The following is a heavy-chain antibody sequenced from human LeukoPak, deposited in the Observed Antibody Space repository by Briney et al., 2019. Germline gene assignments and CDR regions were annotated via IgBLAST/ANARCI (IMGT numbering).Heavy chain of an antibody. CDR2: ISTSGSPT. J-gene: IGHJ4*02. CDR3: ARVKGSYSNDY. CDR1: GFTFSDYY. D-gene: IGHD3-10*01. Sequence: KPGGSLRLSCAASGFTFSDYYMSWIRQAPGKGLEWVSYISTSGSPTYHVDSVKGRITISRDNAKNSLYLQMNSLRVDDTAVYYCARVKGSYSNDYWGQGTLVTVSS. V-gene: IGHV3-11*01.